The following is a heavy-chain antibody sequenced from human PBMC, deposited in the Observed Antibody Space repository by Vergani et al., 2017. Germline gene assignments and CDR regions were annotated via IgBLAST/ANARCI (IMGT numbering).Heavy chain of an antibody. J-gene: IGHJ3*02. D-gene: IGHD1-1*01. V-gene: IGHV3-30*18. CDR1: GFTFSSYG. Sequence: QVQLVESGGGVVQPGRSLRLSCAASGFTFSSYGMHWVRQAPGKGLEWVAVISYDGSNKYYADSVKGRFTISRDNSKNTLYLQMNSLRAEDTAVYYCAKDQRERGTDAFDIWGQGTMVTVSS. CDR3: AKDQRERGTDAFDI. CDR2: ISYDGSNK.